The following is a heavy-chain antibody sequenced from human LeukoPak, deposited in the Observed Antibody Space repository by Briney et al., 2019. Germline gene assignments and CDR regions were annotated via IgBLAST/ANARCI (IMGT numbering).Heavy chain of an antibody. CDR3: AKDLGYCGGDCYSFIDY. D-gene: IGHD2-21*02. V-gene: IGHV3-33*06. J-gene: IGHJ4*02. CDR2: IWYDGSNK. CDR1: GFTLSSYG. Sequence: PGRSLRLSCAASGFTLSSYGMHWVRQAPGKGLEWVAVIWYDGSNKYYADSVKGRFTISRDNSKNTLYLQMNSLRAEDTAVYYCAKDLGYCGGDCYSFIDYWGQGTPVTVSS.